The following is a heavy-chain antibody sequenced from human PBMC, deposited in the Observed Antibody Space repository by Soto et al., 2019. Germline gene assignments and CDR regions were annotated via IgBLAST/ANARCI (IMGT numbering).Heavy chain of an antibody. CDR1: GFTFSSYG. Sequence: QVQLVESGGGVVQPGRSLRLSCAASGFTFSSYGMHWVRQAPGKGLEWVAVISYDGSNKYYADSVKGRFTISRDNSKNTLYLPMDRLRAEDTAVYNCAKDVVVGATTGLGDYYYYYGMDVWGQGTTVTVSS. V-gene: IGHV3-30*18. D-gene: IGHD1-26*01. CDR3: AKDVVVGATTGLGDYYYYYGMDV. CDR2: ISYDGSNK. J-gene: IGHJ6*02.